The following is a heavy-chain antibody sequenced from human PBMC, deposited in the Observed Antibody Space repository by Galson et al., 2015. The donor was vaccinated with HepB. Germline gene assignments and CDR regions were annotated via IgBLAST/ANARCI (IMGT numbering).Heavy chain of an antibody. CDR2: IYSGGST. Sequence: SLRLSCAASGFTVSSNYMSWVRQAPGKGLEWVSVIYSGGSTYYADSVKGRFTISRDDSKNTLYLQMNSLRAEDTAVYYCVRVIYYYDSSGYLTLHAFDIWGQGTMVTVSS. J-gene: IGHJ3*02. CDR3: VRVIYYYDSSGYLTLHAFDI. D-gene: IGHD3-22*01. CDR1: GFTVSSNY. V-gene: IGHV3-66*01.